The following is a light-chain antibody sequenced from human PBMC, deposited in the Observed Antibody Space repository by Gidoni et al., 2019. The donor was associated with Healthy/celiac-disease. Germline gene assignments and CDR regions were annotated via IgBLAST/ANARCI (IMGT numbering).Light chain of an antibody. Sequence: SSELTQPPSVSVSPGQTARITCSGDALPKQYAYWYQQKPGQAPVLVIYKDRERPSGIPERLSGSSSGTTVTLTISGVQAEDEADYYCQSADSSGVVFGGGTKLTVL. J-gene: IGLJ2*01. CDR3: QSADSSGVV. CDR2: KDR. CDR1: ALPKQY. V-gene: IGLV3-25*03.